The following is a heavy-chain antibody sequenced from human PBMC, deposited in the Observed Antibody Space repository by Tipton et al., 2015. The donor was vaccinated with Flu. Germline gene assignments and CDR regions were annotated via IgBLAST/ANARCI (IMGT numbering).Heavy chain of an antibody. CDR2: IDDSGRT. D-gene: IGHD2-2*01. J-gene: IGHJ4*01. V-gene: IGHV4-59*01. CDR3: ARGVRRPTSASIFPDY. Sequence: TLSLTCTVSGGSISSYYWNWIRQPPGKGLEWIGYIDDSGRTNYNPSLKSRVTISIDTSESQFSLKVSSVTAADTAIYYCARGVRRPTSASIFPDYWGHGALVTVSS. CDR1: GGSISSYY.